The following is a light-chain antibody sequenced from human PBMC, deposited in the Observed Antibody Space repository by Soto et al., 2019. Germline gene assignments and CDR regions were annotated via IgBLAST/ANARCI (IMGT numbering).Light chain of an antibody. CDR1: SSNIGTNS. Sequence: QSVLTQPPSASGTPGQRVTISCSGSSSNIGTNSANWYQQLPGTAPKLLIYRNNRRPSGVPDRFSGSKSGTSASLAISGLRSEDEADYYCATWDDSLSGRIFGTGTKVTVL. J-gene: IGLJ1*01. V-gene: IGLV1-47*01. CDR3: ATWDDSLSGRI. CDR2: RNN.